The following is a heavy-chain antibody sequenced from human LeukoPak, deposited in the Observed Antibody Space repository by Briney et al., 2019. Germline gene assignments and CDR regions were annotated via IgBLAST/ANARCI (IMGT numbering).Heavy chain of an antibody. CDR2: VFHGGTT. V-gene: IGHV4-38-2*01. J-gene: IGHJ4*02. Sequence: SETLSLTCAVSGYSVSSGYYWGWIRQAPRKGLEWIGNVFHGGTTHSNPTLKSRVTVSLDTSKNQFSLKLRSVTAEDTAVYFCARHGFCNGENCPDYWGQGILVTVSS. D-gene: IGHD2-15*01. CDR1: GYSVSSGYY. CDR3: ARHGFCNGENCPDY.